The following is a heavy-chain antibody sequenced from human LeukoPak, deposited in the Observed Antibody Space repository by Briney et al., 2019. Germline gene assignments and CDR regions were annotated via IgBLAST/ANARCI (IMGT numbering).Heavy chain of an antibody. CDR2: ITTSGGNT. CDR3: AKDGGLWVSAHWGDS. Sequence: GGSLRLSCAASGFTFSSYTMSWVRQAPGKGLEWVSTITTSGGNTYYADSVKGRFTVSRDNSKNTLFLQMNSLRAEDTAVYYCAKDGGLWVSAHWGDSWGRGTLVTVSS. CDR1: GFTFSSYT. V-gene: IGHV3-23*01. D-gene: IGHD7-27*01. J-gene: IGHJ4*02.